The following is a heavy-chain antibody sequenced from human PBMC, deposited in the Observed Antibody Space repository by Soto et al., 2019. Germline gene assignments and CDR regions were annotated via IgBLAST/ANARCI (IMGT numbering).Heavy chain of an antibody. CDR2: FDPEEGEI. J-gene: IGHJ4*02. Sequence: ASVKVSCKVSGYTLSELSMHWVRQAPGKGLDWMGGFDPEEGEIIYAQKFQGRVTMTEDTSTDTAYMELSSLRSEDTAVYFCAAWWTVQATVVDYWGQGTLVTVSS. V-gene: IGHV1-24*01. CDR3: AAWWTVQATVVDY. CDR1: GYTLSELS. D-gene: IGHD1-26*01.